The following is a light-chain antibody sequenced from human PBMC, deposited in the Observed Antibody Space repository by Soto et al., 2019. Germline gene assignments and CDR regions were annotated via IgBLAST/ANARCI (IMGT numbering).Light chain of an antibody. V-gene: IGKV3-20*01. CDR3: QHYYTSYTT. CDR1: QSVTGNY. J-gene: IGKJ1*01. CDR2: GAS. Sequence: IVMTQSPATLSVSPGERATLSCGASQSVTGNYLAWYQQKPGQPPRLLIFGASTRATGIPDRFSGSGSGTDFTLTISRLEPEDFAVYYCQHYYTSYTTFGQGTKVDIK.